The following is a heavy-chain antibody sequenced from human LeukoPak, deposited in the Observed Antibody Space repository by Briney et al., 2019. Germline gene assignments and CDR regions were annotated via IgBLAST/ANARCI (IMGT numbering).Heavy chain of an antibody. CDR3: ARALGFGESTDAFDI. CDR2: IYYSGST. D-gene: IGHD3-10*01. CDR1: GGSISSGDYY. Sequence: SQTLSLTCTVSGGSISSGDYYWSWIRQPPGKGLVWIGYIYYSGSTYYNPSLKSRVTISVDTSKNQFSLKLSSVTAADTAVYYCARALGFGESTDAFDIWGQGTMVTVSS. V-gene: IGHV4-30-4*01. J-gene: IGHJ3*02.